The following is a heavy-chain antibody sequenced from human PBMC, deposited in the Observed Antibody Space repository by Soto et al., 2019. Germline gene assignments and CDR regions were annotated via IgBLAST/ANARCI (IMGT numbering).Heavy chain of an antibody. Sequence: SGPTLVNPTQTLTLTCTFSGFSLSTPGVGVNWIRQPPGKALEWLALIYWHDDKRYSPSLKSRLTITKDTSKNQVVLTMANMDPVDTATYYCAQRGGATVGLYYFDYWGQGALVTVSS. CDR2: IYWHDDK. J-gene: IGHJ4*02. CDR1: GFSLSTPGVG. D-gene: IGHD3-16*01. V-gene: IGHV2-5*01. CDR3: AQRGGATVGLYYFDY.